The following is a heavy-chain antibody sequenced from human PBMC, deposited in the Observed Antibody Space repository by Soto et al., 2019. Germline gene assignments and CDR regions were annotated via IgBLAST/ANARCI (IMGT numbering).Heavy chain of an antibody. Sequence: QVQLQESGPGLVKPSQTLTLTCTVSGGSISSGRFYWSWIRQHPGKGLEWIGHISDSGSSYYNPSLESRVTISVDTSKNQFPLKLSAVTAADTAVYFCARTTFYDVFTAYYSLFDYWGQGNMVSVSS. CDR1: GGSISSGRFY. D-gene: IGHD3-9*01. CDR2: ISDSGSS. J-gene: IGHJ4*02. V-gene: IGHV4-31*02. CDR3: ARTTFYDVFTAYYSLFDY.